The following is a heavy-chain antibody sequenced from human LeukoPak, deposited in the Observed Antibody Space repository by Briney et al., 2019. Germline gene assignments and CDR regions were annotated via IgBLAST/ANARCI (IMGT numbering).Heavy chain of an antibody. CDR3: ARDLSVVRPRPGYFCAMDV. V-gene: IGHV3-7*01. CDR2: IKQDGSEK. J-gene: IGHJ6*02. Sequence: GGSLRLSCAASGFSFSGYWMTWVRQAPGKGLEWVANIKQDGSEKYYVDSVKGRFTISRDNAKNSLYLQMSNLRAEDTAVFYCARDLSVVRPRPGYFCAMDVWGQGTTVTVSS. CDR1: GFSFSGYW. D-gene: IGHD3-10*02.